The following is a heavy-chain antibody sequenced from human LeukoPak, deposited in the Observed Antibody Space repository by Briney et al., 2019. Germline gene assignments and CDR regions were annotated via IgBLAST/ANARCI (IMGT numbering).Heavy chain of an antibody. J-gene: IGHJ6*02. CDR3: AKCNYDFWSGYYNSYYYYYGMDV. CDR1: GFTFSSYA. CDR2: ISGSGGST. V-gene: IGHV3-23*01. D-gene: IGHD3-3*01. Sequence: PPGGSLRLSCAASGFTFSSYAMSWVRQAPGKGLEWVSAISGSGGSTYYADSVKGRFTISRDNSKNTLYLQVNSLRAEDTAVYYCAKCNYDFWSGYYNSYYYYYGMDVWGQGTTVTVSS.